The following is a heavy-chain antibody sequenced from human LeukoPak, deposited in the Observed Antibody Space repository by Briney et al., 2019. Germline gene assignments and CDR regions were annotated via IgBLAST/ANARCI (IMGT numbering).Heavy chain of an antibody. Sequence: GGSLRLSCAASGFDFSSYTMNWVRQAPGKGLEWVSSISSSSRYIYYADSLKGRFTISRDNAKNSLYLQINSLRAEDTAVYYCARDRIFGVDGFDPWGQGTLVTVSS. CDR1: GFDFSSYT. CDR3: ARDRIFGVDGFDP. J-gene: IGHJ5*02. V-gene: IGHV3-21*01. D-gene: IGHD3-3*01. CDR2: ISSSSRYI.